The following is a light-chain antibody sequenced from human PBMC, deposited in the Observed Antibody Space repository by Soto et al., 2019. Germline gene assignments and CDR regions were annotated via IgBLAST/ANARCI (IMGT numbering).Light chain of an antibody. V-gene: IGKV1-39*01. Sequence: DIQMTQSPSSLSPSVGDRVTVTCRTSQSISNHLNWYQQKPGEAPKLLIYGSSSLHYGVPSRFSGSGSGSAFTLTISSLQPEDSATYYCQQSFTAPITFGQGTRLEIK. CDR2: GSS. CDR3: QQSFTAPIT. CDR1: QSISNH. J-gene: IGKJ5*01.